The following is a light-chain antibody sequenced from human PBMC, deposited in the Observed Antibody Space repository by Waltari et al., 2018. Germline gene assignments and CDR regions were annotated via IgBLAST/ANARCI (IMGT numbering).Light chain of an antibody. J-gene: IGKJ4*01. CDR1: QGISSS. CDR3: QQYYIFPFT. V-gene: IGKV1-NL1*01. Sequence: DIQMTQSPSSLSASFGDRVTITCRESQGISSSVAWYQQKAGEAPNLQLYTASRLESGVPARFSGSGSATDYTRTISNLQPEDFATYCCQQYYIFPFTFGGGTKVDI. CDR2: TAS.